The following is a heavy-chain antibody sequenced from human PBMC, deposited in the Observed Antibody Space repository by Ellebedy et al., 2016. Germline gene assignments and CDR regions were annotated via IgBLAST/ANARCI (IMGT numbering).Heavy chain of an antibody. D-gene: IGHD3-22*01. CDR2: MREDGGEI. J-gene: IGHJ4*02. Sequence: GGSLRLSXEASGFTFNTYTMTWARQAPGKGLEWVARMREDGGEIYYVDSVKGRFTISRDNAKNTFYLQMNSLGAEDTAVYYCARDGGYYDSSGSFDYWGQGTLVTVSS. CDR1: GFTFNTYT. CDR3: ARDGGYYDSSGSFDY. V-gene: IGHV3-7*01.